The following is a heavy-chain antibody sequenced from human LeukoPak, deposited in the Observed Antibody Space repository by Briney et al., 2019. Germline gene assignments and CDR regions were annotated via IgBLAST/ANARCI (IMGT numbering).Heavy chain of an antibody. Sequence: SETLSLTCTVSGDSISSYHWSWIRQPPGKGLEWIGHIYYTGSTNYNPSLKSRVTISLDTSKNHFSLQLSSVTAADTAVYYCAKIPYSRSTYYFDYWGQGTLVTVSS. CDR1: GDSISSYH. CDR2: IYYTGST. J-gene: IGHJ4*02. V-gene: IGHV4-59*01. D-gene: IGHD6-6*01. CDR3: AKIPYSRSTYYFDY.